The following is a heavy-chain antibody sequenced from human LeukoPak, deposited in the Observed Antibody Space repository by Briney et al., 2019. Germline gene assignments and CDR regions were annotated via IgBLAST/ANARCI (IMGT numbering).Heavy chain of an antibody. CDR2: IHASGST. CDR1: GGSISGYF. V-gene: IGHV4-59*01. Sequence: SETLSLTCTVSGGSISGYFWSWIRQPPGKELEWIGYIHASGSTNQSPSLKSPVTISVDTSKNQFSLKLTSVTAADTAVYYCARGRPVTGSFYFDYWGQGTLVTVSS. J-gene: IGHJ4*02. CDR3: ARGRPVTGSFYFDY. D-gene: IGHD1-26*01.